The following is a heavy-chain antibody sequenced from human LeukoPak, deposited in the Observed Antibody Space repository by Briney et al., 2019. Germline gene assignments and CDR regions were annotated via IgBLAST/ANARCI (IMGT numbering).Heavy chain of an antibody. J-gene: IGHJ4*02. Sequence: SETLSPTCTVSGYCITSIYYWGWIRQPPGKGLEWIGSIHHSGDTAYNPSLKSRVTISVDTSKSQFSPKLSSVTAADTAVYYCARSYASSGLDHWGQGTLVTVSS. V-gene: IGHV4-38-2*02. CDR3: ARSYASSGLDH. CDR2: IHHSGDT. D-gene: IGHD3-16*01. CDR1: GYCITSIYY.